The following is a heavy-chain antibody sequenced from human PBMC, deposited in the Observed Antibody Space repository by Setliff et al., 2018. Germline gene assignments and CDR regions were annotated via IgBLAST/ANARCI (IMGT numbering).Heavy chain of an antibody. D-gene: IGHD6-19*01. CDR3: ASSPFNSGPPYYFDY. J-gene: IGHJ4*02. CDR2: IYTSGGT. V-gene: IGHV4-4*08. CDR1: GASISSYY. Sequence: SETLSLTCTVSGASISSYYWSWIRQPPGKGLEWIGYIYTSGGTNYNPSLKSRVTISVDTSKNQFSLKLDSVIVADTAVYYCASSPFNSGPPYYFDYWGQGTLVTVSS.